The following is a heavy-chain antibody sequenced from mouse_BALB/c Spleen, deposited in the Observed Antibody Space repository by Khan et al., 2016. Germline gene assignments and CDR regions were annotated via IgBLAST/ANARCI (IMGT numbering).Heavy chain of an antibody. V-gene: IGHV3-6*02. CDR3: AMDPFYYYVSSYWYFDV. CDR1: GYSITSGYY. CDR2: ISYDGSN. J-gene: IGHJ1*01. D-gene: IGHD1-1*01. Sequence: EVQLQESGPGLVKPSQSLSLTCSVTGYSITSGYYWNWIRQFPGNKLEWMGYISYDGSNNYNPSLKNRISITRDTSKNQFFLKLNSVTTEDTATXYCAMDPFYYYVSSYWYFDVWGAGTTVTVSS.